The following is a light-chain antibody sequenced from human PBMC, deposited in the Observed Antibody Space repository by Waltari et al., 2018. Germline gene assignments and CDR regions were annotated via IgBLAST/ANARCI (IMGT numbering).Light chain of an antibody. J-gene: IGKJ1*01. CDR1: QSIGKF. CDR3: QQRSNWWT. CDR2: ETS. Sequence: IVLTQFPGTLSLSPGERATLSCRASQSIGKFLAWYQQKPGQAPRLLMYETSNRANGIPARFSGSGSGTDFTLTISSLEPEDFAVYYCQQRSNWWTFGQGTKVEIK. V-gene: IGKV3-11*01.